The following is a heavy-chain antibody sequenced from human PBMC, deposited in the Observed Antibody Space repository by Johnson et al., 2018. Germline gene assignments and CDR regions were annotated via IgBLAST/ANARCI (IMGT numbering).Heavy chain of an antibody. D-gene: IGHD2-15*01. CDR2: IGIGADT. J-gene: IGHJ3*02. CDR3: ARGTHCIGDTCDPIGFDS. V-gene: IGHV3-13*01. CDR1: GFTFSNYD. Sequence: VQLVESGGGLVQPGGSLRLSCSASGFTFSNYDMHWVRQGTGKGLEWVSSIGIGADTYYPGSVKGRFTISRGNAKNSLYLQMNSLRAVETAVYYCARGTHCIGDTCDPIGFDSWGQGTMVTGSS.